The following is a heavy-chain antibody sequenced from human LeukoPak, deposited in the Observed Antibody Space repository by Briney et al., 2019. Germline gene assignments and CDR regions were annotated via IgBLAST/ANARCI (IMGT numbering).Heavy chain of an antibody. CDR1: GGSISSGGYY. Sequence: PSETLSLTCTVSGGSISSGGYYWSWIRQHPGKGLEWIGYIHYSGSTYYSPSLKSRVTISVDTSKNQFSLKLSSVTAADTAVYYCARRSPRYCSGESCYFDHWGQGTLVTVSS. CDR3: ARRSPRYCSGESCYFDH. D-gene: IGHD2-15*01. J-gene: IGHJ4*02. CDR2: IHYSGST. V-gene: IGHV4-31*03.